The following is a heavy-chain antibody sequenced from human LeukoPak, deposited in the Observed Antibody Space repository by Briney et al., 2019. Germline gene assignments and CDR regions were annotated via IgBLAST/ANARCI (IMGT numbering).Heavy chain of an antibody. CDR2: IWYDGSNK. CDR1: GFTFSSYG. Sequence: PGRSLRLSCAASGFTFSSYGMHWVRQAPGKGLEWVAVIWYDGSNKYYADSVKGRFTISRDNSKNTLYLQMNSLRAEDTAVYYCARVNWNYVPYYYYMDVWGQGTLVTVSS. V-gene: IGHV3-33*01. J-gene: IGHJ6*03. CDR3: ARVNWNYVPYYYYMDV. D-gene: IGHD1-7*01.